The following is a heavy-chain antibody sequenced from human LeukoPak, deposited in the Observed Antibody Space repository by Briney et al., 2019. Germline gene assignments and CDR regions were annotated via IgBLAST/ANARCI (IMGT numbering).Heavy chain of an antibody. V-gene: IGHV4-34*01. CDR1: GGSFSDYY. D-gene: IGHD4-17*01. CDR2: INHSGST. CDR3: ARRTDDYGDSNAFDI. Sequence: SETLSLTCAVYGGSFSDYYWSWIRQPPGKGLEWIGEINHSGSTNYNPSLKSRVTISVDTSKNQFSLKLSSVTAADTAVYYCARRTDDYGDSNAFDIWGQGTMVTVSS. J-gene: IGHJ3*02.